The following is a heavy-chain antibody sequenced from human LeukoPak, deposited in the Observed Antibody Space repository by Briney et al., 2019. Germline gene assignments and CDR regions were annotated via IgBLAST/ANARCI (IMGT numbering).Heavy chain of an antibody. CDR2: ISAYNGNT. CDR1: GYTLTSYG. CDR3: ALIPRYGTKSDY. V-gene: IGHV1-18*01. Sequence: GASVKVSCKASGYTLTSYGISWVRQAPGQGLEWMGWISAYNGNTNYAQKLQGRVTMTTDTSTSTAYMELRSLRSDDTAVYYCALIPRYGTKSDYWGQGTLVTVSS. J-gene: IGHJ4*02. D-gene: IGHD5-18*01.